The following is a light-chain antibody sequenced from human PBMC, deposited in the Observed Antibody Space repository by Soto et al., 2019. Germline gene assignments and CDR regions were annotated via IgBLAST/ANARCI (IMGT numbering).Light chain of an antibody. V-gene: IGKV3-20*01. CDR2: GAS. J-gene: IGKJ1*01. CDR3: QKYNSAPWT. CDR1: QSVDSTY. Sequence: VLTQSPGTVAVSPGERVTLSCRASQSVDSTYLAWYQQRPGQAPRLLIFGASTKATGIPDRFSGSGAGTDFTLTISRLEPEDFAVYYCQKYNSAPWTFEQGTKVDIK.